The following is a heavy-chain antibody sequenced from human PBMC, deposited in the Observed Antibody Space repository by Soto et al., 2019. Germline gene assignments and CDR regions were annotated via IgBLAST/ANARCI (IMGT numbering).Heavy chain of an antibody. J-gene: IGHJ1*01. CDR2: ISFDGSNT. Sequence: QVQLVESGGGVVQPGRSLRLSCAASGFTFSNYAMHWVRQAPGKGLEWVSVISFDGSNTYYADSVKGRFTISRDNSKQTVYLQMNSLRAEDTAVDYCARKYLYDRSGYYYAEYVQHWGQGTLVTVSS. V-gene: IGHV3-30-3*01. CDR1: GFTFSNYA. CDR3: ARKYLYDRSGYYYAEYVQH. D-gene: IGHD3-22*01.